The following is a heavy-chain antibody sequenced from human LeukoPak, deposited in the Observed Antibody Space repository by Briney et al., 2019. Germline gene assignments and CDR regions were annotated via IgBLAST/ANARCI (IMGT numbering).Heavy chain of an antibody. D-gene: IGHD3-10*01. CDR1: GDSISSSDYY. Sequence: PSETLSLTCSISGDSISSSDYYWDWVRQPPGKGLEWIGSIYHSGSTYYTPSLESRVTISVATSKNQFSLKLSSVTAADTAVYYCARATYYYGSGSYYGNWFDPWGQGTLVTVSS. CDR2: IYHSGST. J-gene: IGHJ5*02. V-gene: IGHV4-39*01. CDR3: ARATYYYGSGSYYGNWFDP.